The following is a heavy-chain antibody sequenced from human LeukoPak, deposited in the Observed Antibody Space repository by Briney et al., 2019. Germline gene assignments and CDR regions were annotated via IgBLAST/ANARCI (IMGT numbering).Heavy chain of an antibody. Sequence: GGSLRLSCAASGFTFNSYAMSWVRQAPGKGLEWVSAISGSGVSTYYADSVKGRFTISRDNSKNTLYLQMNSLRAGDTAVYYCAKVPYYDSSGYCDYWGQGTLVTVSS. CDR1: GFTFNSYA. CDR2: ISGSGVST. V-gene: IGHV3-23*01. D-gene: IGHD3-22*01. CDR3: AKVPYYDSSGYCDY. J-gene: IGHJ4*02.